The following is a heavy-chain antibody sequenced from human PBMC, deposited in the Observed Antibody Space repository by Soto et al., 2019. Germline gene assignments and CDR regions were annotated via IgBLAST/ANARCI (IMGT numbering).Heavy chain of an antibody. Sequence: RAGGSLRLSCAASGFTFSSYSMNWVRQAPGKGLEWVSSISSSSSYIYYADSVKGRFTISRDNAKNSLYLQMNSLRVEDTATYYCAGALENPYFYYGLNVWGQGTTVTVSS. J-gene: IGHJ6*02. D-gene: IGHD1-1*01. V-gene: IGHV3-21*01. CDR1: GFTFSSYS. CDR2: ISSSSSYI. CDR3: AGALENPYFYYGLNV.